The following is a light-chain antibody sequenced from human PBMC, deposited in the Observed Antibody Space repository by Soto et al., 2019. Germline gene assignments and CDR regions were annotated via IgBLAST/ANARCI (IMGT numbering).Light chain of an antibody. V-gene: IGKV3-20*01. CDR2: GTS. J-gene: IGKJ5*01. CDR1: QSLSSNHLGWY. Sequence: EIVLTQSPGTLSLSPGERATLSCRASQSLSSNHLGWYLAWYRQNPGQTPRLVIYGTSFRATSIPDRFRGSGSGTDFTLTITRLQPEDSAVYYCQQYGSSHPITFGQGTRLEIK. CDR3: QQYGSSHPIT.